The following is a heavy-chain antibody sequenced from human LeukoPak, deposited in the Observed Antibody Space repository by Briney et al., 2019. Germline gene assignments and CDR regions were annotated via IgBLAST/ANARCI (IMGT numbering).Heavy chain of an antibody. V-gene: IGHV3-7*01. CDR1: GFTFNNSL. Sequence: GSLRLSCEASGFTFNNSLMRWVRQAPGKRLEWVANIKQDGSEKYYVDSVKGRFTISRDNANNSLFLQMNSLRVEDTAVYYCMIGVELITLGGQGTLVTVSS. CDR2: IKQDGSEK. CDR3: MIGVELITL. J-gene: IGHJ4*02. D-gene: IGHD3-22*01.